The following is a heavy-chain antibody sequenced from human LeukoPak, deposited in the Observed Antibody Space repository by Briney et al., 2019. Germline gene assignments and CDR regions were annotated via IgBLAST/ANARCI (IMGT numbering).Heavy chain of an antibody. J-gene: IGHJ4*02. CDR2: ISGSGGST. V-gene: IGHV3-23*01. D-gene: IGHD3-10*01. CDR3: AKSPLGSGRRFDY. CDR1: GFTFDDYA. Sequence: SLRLSCAASGFTFDDYAMHWVRQAPGKGLEWVSGISGSGGSTYYADSVKGRFTISRDNSKNTLYLQMNSLRAEDTAVYYCAKSPLGSGRRFDYWGQGTLVTVSS.